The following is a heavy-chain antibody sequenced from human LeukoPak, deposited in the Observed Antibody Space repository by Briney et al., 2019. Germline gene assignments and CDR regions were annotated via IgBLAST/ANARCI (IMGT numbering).Heavy chain of an antibody. CDR3: SSITVVVVAATPEGGRFDP. V-gene: IGHV3-48*04. J-gene: IGHJ5*02. CDR2: ISSSSSTI. Sequence: GGSLRLSCAASGFTFSTYWMSWVRQAPGKGLEWVSYISSSSSTIYYADSVKGRFTISRDNAKNSLYLPMNSLRAEDKAVYSCSSITVVVVAATPEGGRFDPWGQGTLVTVSS. CDR1: GFTFSTYW. D-gene: IGHD2-15*01.